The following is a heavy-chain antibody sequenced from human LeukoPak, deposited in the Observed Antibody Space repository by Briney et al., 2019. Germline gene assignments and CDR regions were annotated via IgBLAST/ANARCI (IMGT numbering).Heavy chain of an antibody. V-gene: IGHV1-2*02. Sequence: ASVKVSCKASGYTFTGYYIHWVRQAPGQGLEWVGWINPNSGGTNYAQKFQGRVTMTRDTSISAAYMELSRPRSDDTAVYYCAREEIGYCSGGSCYWFDPWGQGTLVTVSS. CDR3: AREEIGYCSGGSCYWFDP. D-gene: IGHD2-15*01. J-gene: IGHJ5*02. CDR2: INPNSGGT. CDR1: GYTFTGYY.